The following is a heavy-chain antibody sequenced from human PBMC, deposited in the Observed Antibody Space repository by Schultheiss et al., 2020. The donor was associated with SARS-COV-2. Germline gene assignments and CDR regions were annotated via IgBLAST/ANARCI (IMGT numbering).Heavy chain of an antibody. CDR2: ISSSSSTI. D-gene: IGHD1-26*01. CDR1: GFTFSDYY. J-gene: IGHJ3*02. V-gene: IGHV3-11*04. CDR3: ARDRWELLDDAFDI. Sequence: GGSLRLSCAASGFTFSDYYMSWIRQAPGKGLEWVSYISSSSSTIYYADSVKGRFTISRDNAKNSLYLQMNSLRAEDTAVYYCARDRWELLDDAFDIWGQGTMVTVSS.